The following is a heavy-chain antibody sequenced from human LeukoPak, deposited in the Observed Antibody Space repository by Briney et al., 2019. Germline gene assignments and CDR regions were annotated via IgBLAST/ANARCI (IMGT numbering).Heavy chain of an antibody. Sequence: SEALSLTCTVSGGSISNYFWSWIRQPPGEGLECIGYIYYSDSTNYNPSLKRRVTVSVDTSKNQFSLKLSSVTAADTAVYYCASRKLGNDYWGQGALVTVSS. J-gene: IGHJ4*02. CDR3: ASRKLGNDY. D-gene: IGHD7-27*01. V-gene: IGHV4-59*01. CDR2: IYYSDST. CDR1: GGSISNYF.